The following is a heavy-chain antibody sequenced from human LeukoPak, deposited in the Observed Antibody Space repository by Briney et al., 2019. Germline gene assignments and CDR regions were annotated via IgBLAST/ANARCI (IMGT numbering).Heavy chain of an antibody. D-gene: IGHD6-13*01. J-gene: IGHJ4*02. Sequence: SETLSLTCTVSGGSISSSSYYWGWIRQPPGKGLEWIGSIYYSGSTYYNPSPKSRVTISVDTSKNQFSLKLSSVTAADTAVYYCARVPFIAAAGYYFDYWGQGALVTVSS. CDR2: IYYSGST. CDR3: ARVPFIAAAGYYFDY. V-gene: IGHV4-39*07. CDR1: GGSISSSSYY.